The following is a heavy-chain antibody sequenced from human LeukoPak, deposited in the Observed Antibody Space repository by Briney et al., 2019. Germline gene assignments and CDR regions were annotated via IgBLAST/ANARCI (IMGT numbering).Heavy chain of an antibody. V-gene: IGHV3-21*01. Sequence: GGSLRLSCAASGFTFSTYSMNWVRQAPGKGLEWVSSISSSTSSKYYADSVKGRFTISRDNAKNSLYLQMNSLRAEDTAVYYCARLKIYGTGGVCLSPIAYWGQGTLVTASS. J-gene: IGHJ4*02. CDR3: ARLKIYGTGGVCLSPIAY. CDR1: GFTFSTYS. CDR2: ISSSTSSK. D-gene: IGHD2-8*02.